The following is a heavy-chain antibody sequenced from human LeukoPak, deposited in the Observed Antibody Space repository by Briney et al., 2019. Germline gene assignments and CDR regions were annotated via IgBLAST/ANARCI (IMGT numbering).Heavy chain of an antibody. CDR1: GFTFSTYT. CDR2: ISYDGSDK. Sequence: GGSLRLSCAASGFTFSTYTLHWVRQAPGKGLEWVAVISYDGSDKSYADSVKGRFTISRDNSKNTLCLQMNSLNPEDTAVYYCARGDCSAGSCYSGDYYYIMDVWGQGTTVTVSS. J-gene: IGHJ6*02. CDR3: ARGDCSAGSCYSGDYYYIMDV. V-gene: IGHV3-30-3*01. D-gene: IGHD2-15*01.